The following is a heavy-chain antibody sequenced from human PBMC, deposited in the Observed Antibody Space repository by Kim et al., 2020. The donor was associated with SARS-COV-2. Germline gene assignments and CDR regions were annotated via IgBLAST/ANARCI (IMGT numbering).Heavy chain of an antibody. D-gene: IGHD6-13*01. CDR3: ARDIAAAINYGMDV. J-gene: IGHJ6*02. CDR2: ISGSSSYI. Sequence: GGSLRLSCAASGFTFNSYSMNWVRQAPGKGLEWVSFISGSSSYIHYADSVKGRFTISRDNARNSLYLQMNSLRAEDTAVYYCARDIAAAINYGMDVWGQGTTVTVSS. CDR1: GFTFNSYS. V-gene: IGHV3-21*01.